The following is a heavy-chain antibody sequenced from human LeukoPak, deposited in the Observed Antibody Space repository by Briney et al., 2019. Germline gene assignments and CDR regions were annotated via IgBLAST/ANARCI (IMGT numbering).Heavy chain of an antibody. J-gene: IGHJ2*01. CDR3: ARDVYDFWSGYREGYWYFDL. V-gene: IGHV1-69*04. CDR1: GGTFSSYA. D-gene: IGHD3-3*01. Sequence: GASVKVSCKASGGTFSSYAISWVRQAPGQGLEWMGRIIPILGVADSAQKFQSRVTINADKSTSTAYMELSSLRSEDTAVYYCARDVYDFWSGYREGYWYFDLWGRGTLVTVSS. CDR2: IIPILGVA.